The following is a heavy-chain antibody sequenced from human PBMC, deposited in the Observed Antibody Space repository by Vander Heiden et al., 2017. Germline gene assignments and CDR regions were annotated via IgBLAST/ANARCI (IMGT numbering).Heavy chain of an antibody. V-gene: IGHV3-53*01. Sequence: EVQLVESGGGLIQPGGSLRLSCAASGFTVSSNYMSWVRQAPGKGLEWFSVIYSGGSTYYADSVKGRFTISRDNSKNTLYLQMKSMRAEDTAVYYFARSYGDYGGGDYWGQGTLVTVSS. CDR3: ARSYGDYGGGDY. D-gene: IGHD4-17*01. CDR1: GFTVSSNY. J-gene: IGHJ4*02. CDR2: IYSGGST.